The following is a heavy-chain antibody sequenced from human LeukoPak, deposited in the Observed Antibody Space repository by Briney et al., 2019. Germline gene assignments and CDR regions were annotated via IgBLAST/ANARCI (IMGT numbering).Heavy chain of an antibody. Sequence: GGSLRLSCAASGFIFSNYVMSWVRQAPGKGPEWVSAISGSSVKTYYADSVKGRFTISRDDSENTLYLQMNSLRAEDTAIYYCTREEAYFDSLLAYYFGYWGQGTLVTVSS. D-gene: IGHD3-9*01. CDR2: ISGSSVKT. CDR1: GFIFSNYV. CDR3: TREEAYFDSLLAYYFGY. V-gene: IGHV3-23*01. J-gene: IGHJ4*02.